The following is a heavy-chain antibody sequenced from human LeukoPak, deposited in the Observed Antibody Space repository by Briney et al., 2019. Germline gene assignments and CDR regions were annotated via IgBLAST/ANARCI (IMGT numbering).Heavy chain of an antibody. J-gene: IGHJ4*02. CDR1: GFTFSSYS. CDR2: ISSSSSYI. Sequence: GGSLRLSCAASGFTFSSYSMNWVRQAPGKGLEWVSSISSSSSYIYYADSVKGRFTISRDNAKNSLYLQMNSLRAEDTAGYYCARDHGFSGRYFDYWGQGTLVTVSS. CDR3: ARDHGFSGRYFDY. D-gene: IGHD1-26*01. V-gene: IGHV3-21*01.